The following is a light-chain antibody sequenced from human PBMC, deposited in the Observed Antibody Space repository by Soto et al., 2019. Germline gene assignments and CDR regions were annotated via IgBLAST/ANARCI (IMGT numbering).Light chain of an antibody. Sequence: QSVLTQPASVSGSPGQSITISCTGTSSNVGGYNFVSWYQHHPGKAPKLIHYDVGDRSSGVSYLFSGSTSGNTASLTISGLQDADEADYCCSSYTSSMTNVFGRGTKLTVL. CDR2: DVG. CDR1: SSNVGGYNF. J-gene: IGLJ2*01. V-gene: IGLV2-14*03. CDR3: SSYTSSMTNV.